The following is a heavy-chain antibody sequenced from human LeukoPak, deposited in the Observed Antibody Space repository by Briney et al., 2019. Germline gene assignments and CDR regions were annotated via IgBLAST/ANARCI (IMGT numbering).Heavy chain of an antibody. J-gene: IGHJ4*02. CDR2: IYSGGST. CDR1: GFTFSNAW. D-gene: IGHD3-16*01. V-gene: IGHV3-53*01. CDR3: ARDLGGYVDY. Sequence: GGSLRLSCAASGFTFSNAWMSWVRQAPGKGLEWVSVIYSGGSTYYADSVKGRFTISRDNSKNTLYLQMNSLRAEDTAVYYCARDLGGYVDYWGQGTLVTVSS.